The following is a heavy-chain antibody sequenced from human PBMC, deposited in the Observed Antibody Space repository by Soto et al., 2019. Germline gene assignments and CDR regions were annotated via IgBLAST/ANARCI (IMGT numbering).Heavy chain of an antibody. J-gene: IGHJ4*02. CDR1: GGSFSGYY. Sequence: QVQLQQWGAGLLKPSETLSLTCAVYGGSFSGYYWSWIRQPPGKGLEWIGEINHSGSTKYNPSLKSRVTISGDTSKNQFSLRLSSVTAADTALYYCARGGLMVYAMFDYRGQGTLVTVSS. CDR2: INHSGST. CDR3: ARGGLMVYAMFDY. V-gene: IGHV4-34*01. D-gene: IGHD2-8*01.